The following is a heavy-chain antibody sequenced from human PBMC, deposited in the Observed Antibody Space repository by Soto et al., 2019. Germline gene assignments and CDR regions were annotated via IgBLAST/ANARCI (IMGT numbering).Heavy chain of an antibody. J-gene: IGHJ4*02. CDR1: GGTFSSYA. CDR3: ARARNHGSGSYRRFDY. V-gene: IGHV1-69*01. Sequence: QVQLVQSGAEVKKPGSSVKVSCTASGGTFSSYAISWVRQAPGQGLEWMGGIIPSFGTANYAQKFQGRVTITADESTSTAYMELSSLRSEDTAVYYCARARNHGSGSYRRFDYWGQGTLVTVSS. D-gene: IGHD3-10*01. CDR2: IIPSFGTA.